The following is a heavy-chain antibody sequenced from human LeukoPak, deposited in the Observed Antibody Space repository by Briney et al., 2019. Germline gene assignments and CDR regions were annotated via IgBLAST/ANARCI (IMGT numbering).Heavy chain of an antibody. CDR3: ASILRSTSGYYFDY. V-gene: IGHV3-66*01. CDR1: GFTLSTNY. J-gene: IGHJ4*02. CDR2: IYSGDTT. Sequence: GGSLRLSCAASGFTLSTNYMSWVRQAPGKGVEWVSVIYSGDTTFYAASLRAKFTISRDNSKNTLYLQINSLIAEDTAVYYCASILRSTSGYYFDYWGQGTLVTVSS. D-gene: IGHD3-10*01.